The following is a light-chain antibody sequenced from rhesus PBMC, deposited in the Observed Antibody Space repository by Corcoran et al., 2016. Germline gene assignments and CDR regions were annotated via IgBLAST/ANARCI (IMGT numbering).Light chain of an antibody. CDR2: GTS. Sequence: DIQMTQSPSSLSASVGDKVTITCRASQDIANLLAWYHQKPGQGPNLLTFGTSRLQPGVPSRFSGSRSGTDYTRTISSLQPEDFATYYCQQGYSSPQTFGHGTKVEIK. CDR1: QDIANL. CDR3: QQGYSSPQT. V-gene: IGKV1-18*01. J-gene: IGKJ1*01.